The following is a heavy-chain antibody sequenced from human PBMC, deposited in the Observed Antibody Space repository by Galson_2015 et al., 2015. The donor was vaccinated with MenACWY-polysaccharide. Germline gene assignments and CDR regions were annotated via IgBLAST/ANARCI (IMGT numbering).Heavy chain of an antibody. CDR1: GFSFRHYA. CDR3: ARDGDNDFPLDY. V-gene: IGHV3-30-3*01. J-gene: IGHJ4*02. CDR2: TSYVGTNK. D-gene: IGHD2-21*01. Sequence: SLRLSCAASGFSFRHYALHWVRQAPVKGLEWVAVTSYVGTNKSYAESVRGRFSISRDNSKNTLFLQMNSLRAEDTALYYCARDGDNDFPLDYWGQGTLVTVSS.